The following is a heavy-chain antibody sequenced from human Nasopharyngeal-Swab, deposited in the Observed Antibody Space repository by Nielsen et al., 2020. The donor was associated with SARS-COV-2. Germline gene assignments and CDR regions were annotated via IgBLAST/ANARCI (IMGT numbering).Heavy chain of an antibody. CDR3: AREAGTTVTTYGGVPDY. V-gene: IGHV3-33*01. D-gene: IGHD4-17*01. J-gene: IGHJ4*02. CDR2: IWYDGSNK. Sequence: IRPPPGQGLEWVAVIWYDGSNKYYADSVKGRFTISRDNSKNTLYLQMNSLRAEDTAVYYCAREAGTTVTTYGGVPDYWGQGTLVTVSS.